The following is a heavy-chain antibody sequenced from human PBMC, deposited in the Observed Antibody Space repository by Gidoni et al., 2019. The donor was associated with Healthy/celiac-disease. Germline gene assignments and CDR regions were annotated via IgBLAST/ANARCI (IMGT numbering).Heavy chain of an antibody. D-gene: IGHD6-6*01. V-gene: IGHV3-21*01. Sequence: EVQLVESGGGLVKPGGSQRLSCAASGFTFSSYSMIWVRQPPGKGLECVSSISSSSSYIYYADSVKGRFTISRDNAKNSLYLQMNSLRAEDTAVYYCARGSDSSSSGGDYGMDVWGQGTTVTVSS. CDR2: ISSSSSYI. CDR3: ARGSDSSSSGGDYGMDV. CDR1: GFTFSSYS. J-gene: IGHJ6*02.